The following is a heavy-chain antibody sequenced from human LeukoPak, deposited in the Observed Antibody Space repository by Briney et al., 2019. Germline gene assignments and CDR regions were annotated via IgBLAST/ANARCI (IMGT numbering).Heavy chain of an antibody. CDR3: AKDNHYYDTSGSLDY. CDR1: GFTFSSYG. D-gene: IGHD3-22*01. V-gene: IGHV3-33*06. CDR2: IWYDGSNK. J-gene: IGHJ4*02. Sequence: GRSLRLSCAASGFTFSSYGMHWVRQAPGKGLEWVAVIWYDGSNKYYADSVKGRFTISRDNSKNTLYLQMNSLRAEDTALYYCAKDNHYYDTSGSLDYWGQGTLVTVSS.